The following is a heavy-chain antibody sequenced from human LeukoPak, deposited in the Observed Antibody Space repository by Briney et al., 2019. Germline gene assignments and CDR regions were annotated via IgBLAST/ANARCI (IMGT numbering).Heavy chain of an antibody. D-gene: IGHD6-13*01. J-gene: IGHJ5*02. CDR2: IYYSGST. CDR1: GGSISSSSYY. Sequence: HSETLSLTCTVSGGSISSSSYYWGWIRQPPGKGLEWIGSIYYSGSTYYNPSLKSRVTISVDTSKNQFSLKLSSVTAADTAVYYCANQKARGSSWYRSPTWWFDPWGQGTLVTVSS. CDR3: ANQKARGSSWYRSPTWWFDP. V-gene: IGHV4-39*07.